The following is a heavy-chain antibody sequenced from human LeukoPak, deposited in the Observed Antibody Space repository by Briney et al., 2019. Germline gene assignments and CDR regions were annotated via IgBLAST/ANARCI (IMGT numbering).Heavy chain of an antibody. D-gene: IGHD2-15*01. J-gene: IGHJ4*02. CDR3: ARELSFTSRIRFDY. Sequence: ASVKVSCKASGGTFSSYAISWVRQAPGQGLEWMGRIIPILGIANYAQKSQGRVTITADKSTSTAYMELSSLRSEDTAVYYCARELSFTSRIRFDYWGQGTLVTVSS. V-gene: IGHV1-69*04. CDR2: IIPILGIA. CDR1: GGTFSSYA.